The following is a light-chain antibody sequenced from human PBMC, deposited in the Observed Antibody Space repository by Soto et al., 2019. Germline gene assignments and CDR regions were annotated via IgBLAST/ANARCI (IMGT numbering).Light chain of an antibody. Sequence: EIVLTQSPATLSLSPGERATLSCRASQSVSSYLAWYQQKPGQAPRLLIYDASNRATGIPARFSGSGSGTDFSLTIISIEHEDFAVYYCQQRSNWPPTWTFGQGTKVEIK. CDR2: DAS. V-gene: IGKV3-11*01. CDR1: QSVSSY. J-gene: IGKJ1*01. CDR3: QQRSNWPPTWT.